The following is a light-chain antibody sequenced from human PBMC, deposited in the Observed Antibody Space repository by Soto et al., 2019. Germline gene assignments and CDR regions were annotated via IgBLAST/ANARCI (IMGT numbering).Light chain of an antibody. V-gene: IGKV1-39*01. CDR2: AAS. CDR1: QSISSY. CDR3: QQSYSTPRLT. Sequence: DIQMTQSPSSVSASVGDRVTITCRASQSISSYLNWYQQKPGKAPKLLIYAASSLQSGVPSRFSGSGSGTDFTLTISSLQPEDFATYYCQQSYSTPRLTFGGGTKVDI. J-gene: IGKJ4*01.